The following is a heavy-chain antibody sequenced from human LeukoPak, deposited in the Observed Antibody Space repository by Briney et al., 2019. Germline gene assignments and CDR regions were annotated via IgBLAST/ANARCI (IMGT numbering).Heavy chain of an antibody. D-gene: IGHD1-26*01. CDR1: GYTFSSYD. CDR3: ARDRVGATQDDY. J-gene: IGHJ4*02. CDR2: ISAYNGNT. Sequence: ASVKVSCKASGYTFSSYDISWVRQAPGQGLEWMGWISAYNGNTNYAQKPQGRVTMTTDTSTSTAYMELRSLRSDDTAVYYCARDRVGATQDDYWGQGTLVTVSS. V-gene: IGHV1-18*01.